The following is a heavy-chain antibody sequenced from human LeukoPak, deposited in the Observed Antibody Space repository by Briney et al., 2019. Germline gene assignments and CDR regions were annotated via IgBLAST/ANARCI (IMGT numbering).Heavy chain of an antibody. CDR3: ARADRSGYFGNVVAFDI. CDR2: IHNSGST. Sequence: SQTLSLTCTVSGGSTNSGSYSWTWIRQPAGKGLEWIGRIHNSGSTDYTPSLKSRVTTLIDTSKNQFFLKLTSVTAADTAVYYCARADRSGYFGNVVAFDIWGQGTMVTVSS. CDR1: GGSTNSGSYS. V-gene: IGHV4-61*02. J-gene: IGHJ3*02. D-gene: IGHD3-22*01.